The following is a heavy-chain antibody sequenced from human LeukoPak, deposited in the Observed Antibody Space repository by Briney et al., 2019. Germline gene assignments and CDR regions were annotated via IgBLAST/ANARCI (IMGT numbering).Heavy chain of an antibody. Sequence: GGSLRLSWAASGFTFSDYYMSWIRQAPGKGLEWVSYISSSSSYTNYADSVRGRFTISRDNAKNSLYLQMNSLRAEDTAVYYCARRFPFDSSGYYPDYWGQGTLVTVSS. CDR2: ISSSSSYT. CDR1: GFTFSDYY. CDR3: ARRFPFDSSGYYPDY. V-gene: IGHV3-11*03. J-gene: IGHJ4*02. D-gene: IGHD3-22*01.